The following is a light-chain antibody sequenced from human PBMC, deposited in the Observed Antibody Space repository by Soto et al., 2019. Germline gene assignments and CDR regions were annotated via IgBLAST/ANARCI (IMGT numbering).Light chain of an antibody. J-gene: IGLJ1*01. CDR1: SSNIGAGYD. CDR2: GNS. V-gene: IGLV1-40*01. Sequence: CVLTQPPSVSGAPGQRVTISCTGSSSNIGAGYDVHWYQQLPGTAPKLLIYGNSNRPSGVPDRFSGSKSGTSASLAITGLQAEDEADYYCQSYDSSLSGSNVFGTGTKVTVL. CDR3: QSYDSSLSGSNV.